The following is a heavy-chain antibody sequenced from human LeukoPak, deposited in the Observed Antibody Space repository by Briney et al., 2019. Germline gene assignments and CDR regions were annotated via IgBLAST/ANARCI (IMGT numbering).Heavy chain of an antibody. V-gene: IGHV4-59*01. D-gene: IGHD5-24*01. J-gene: IGHJ4*02. CDR2: IYYSGSN. CDR1: GGSFSGYY. CDR3: ARDRDGYSDY. Sequence: SETLSLTCAVYGGSFSGYYGRWVPRPPGKVLEWIGYIYYSGSNNYNPSLNSRVTISVDTSKNQFSLKLSSVTAADTAVYYCARDRDGYSDYWGQGTLVTVSS.